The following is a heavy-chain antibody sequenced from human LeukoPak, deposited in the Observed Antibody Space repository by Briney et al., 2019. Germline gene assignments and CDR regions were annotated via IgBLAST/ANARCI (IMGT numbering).Heavy chain of an antibody. D-gene: IGHD6-13*01. CDR3: ARGRGSGIAAAGTGWFDP. CDR2: IIPILGIA. J-gene: IGHJ5*02. V-gene: IGHV1-69*04. CDR1: GGTFSSYA. Sequence: ASVKVSCKASGGTFSSYAISWVRQAPGQGLEWMGRIIPILGIANYAQKFQGRVTITADKSTSTAYMELSSLRSEDTAVYYCARGRGSGIAAAGTGWFDPWGQGTLVTVSS.